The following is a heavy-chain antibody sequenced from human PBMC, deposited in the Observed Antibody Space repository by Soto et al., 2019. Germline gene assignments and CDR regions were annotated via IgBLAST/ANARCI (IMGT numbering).Heavy chain of an antibody. CDR1: GFTFSSYG. Sequence: QVQLVESGGGVVQPGRSLRLSCAASGFTFSSYGMHWVRQATGKGLEWVAVISYDGSNKYYADSVKGRFTIARDNSKKSLYLQMNSLRAEDMAMYYCTKLPGYSGSWLYYYYTGMDVWGQGTTVTVSS. CDR2: ISYDGSNK. CDR3: TKLPGYSGSWLYYYYTGMDV. D-gene: IGHD6-13*01. J-gene: IGHJ6*02. V-gene: IGHV3-30*18.